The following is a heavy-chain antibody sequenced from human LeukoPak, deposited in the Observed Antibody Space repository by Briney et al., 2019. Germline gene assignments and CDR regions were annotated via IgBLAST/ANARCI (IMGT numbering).Heavy chain of an antibody. CDR1: GFTSGLTFSVYS. Sequence: PGGSLRLSCAASGFTSGLTFSVYSMNWVRQAPGKGLEYVSVISSNGVTTYYADSVKGRFTISRDNSKNTLYLQMSSLRAEDTAVYYCVKVWHNSGWYFDDWGQGTLVTVSS. V-gene: IGHV3-64D*06. J-gene: IGHJ4*02. D-gene: IGHD6-19*01. CDR2: ISSNGVTT. CDR3: VKVWHNSGWYFDD.